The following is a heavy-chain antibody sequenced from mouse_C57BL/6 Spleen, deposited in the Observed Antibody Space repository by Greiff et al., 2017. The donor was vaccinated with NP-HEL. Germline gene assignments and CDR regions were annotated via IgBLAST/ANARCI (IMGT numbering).Heavy chain of an antibody. D-gene: IGHD1-1*01. CDR3: ARSEVLRWYFDV. CDR1: GYAFSSSW. J-gene: IGHJ1*03. Sequence: QVQLKQSGPELVKPGASVKISCKASGYAFSSSWMNWVKQRPGKGLEWIGRIYPGDGDTNYNGKFKGKATLTADKSSSTAYMQLSSLTSEDSAVYFCARSEVLRWYFDVWGTGTTVTVSS. V-gene: IGHV1-82*01. CDR2: IYPGDGDT.